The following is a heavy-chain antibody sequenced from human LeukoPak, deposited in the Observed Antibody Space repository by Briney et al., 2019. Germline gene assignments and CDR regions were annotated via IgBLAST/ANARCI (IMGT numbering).Heavy chain of an antibody. CDR2: IRSKASGGTT. Sequence: GGPLRLFCTASGFTFGDYAMSWFRQAPGKGQEWVGFIRSKASGGTTEYAASVKGRFTISRDDSKSIAYLQMNSLKTEDTAVYYCTRGLRGDRAGTFYWGQGTLVTVSS. CDR3: TRGLRGDRAGTFY. D-gene: IGHD6-13*01. V-gene: IGHV3-49*03. J-gene: IGHJ4*02. CDR1: GFTFGDYA.